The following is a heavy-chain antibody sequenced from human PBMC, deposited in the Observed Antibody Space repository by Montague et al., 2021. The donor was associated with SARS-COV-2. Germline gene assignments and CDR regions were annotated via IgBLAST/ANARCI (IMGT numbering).Heavy chain of an antibody. Sequence: SLRLSCAASGFTFSSYGMHWVRQAPGKGLEWVAVIWYDGSNKYYADSVKGRFTISRDNSKNTLYLQMNSLRAEDTAVYYCAKESVWGAFDIWGQRTMVTVSS. CDR3: AKESVWGAFDI. CDR1: GFTFSSYG. J-gene: IGHJ3*02. V-gene: IGHV3-33*06. CDR2: IWYDGSNK. D-gene: IGHD3-16*01.